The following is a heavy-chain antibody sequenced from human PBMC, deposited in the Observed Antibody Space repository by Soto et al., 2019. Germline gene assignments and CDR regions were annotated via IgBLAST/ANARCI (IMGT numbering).Heavy chain of an antibody. J-gene: IGHJ5*02. CDR2: IYYSGST. Sequence: SETLSLTCTVSGGSISSGDYYWSWIRQPPGKGLEWIGYIYYSGSTYYNPSLKSRVTISVDTSKNQFSLKLSSVTAADTAVYYCARESIRSGYSRFSGFDPWGQGTLVTVSS. D-gene: IGHD6-13*01. V-gene: IGHV4-30-4*01. CDR3: ARESIRSGYSRFSGFDP. CDR1: GGSISSGDYY.